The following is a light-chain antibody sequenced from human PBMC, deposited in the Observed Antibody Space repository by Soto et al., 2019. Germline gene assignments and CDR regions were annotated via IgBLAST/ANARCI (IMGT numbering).Light chain of an antibody. CDR1: QSVSFY. CDR3: QQRSNWPT. CDR2: DAS. V-gene: IGKV3-11*01. J-gene: IGKJ5*01. Sequence: DTVLTQSPGTLSLSPGERATLSCRASQSVSFYLTWYQHKPGQAPRLLIYDASNRATGIPARFSGSGYGTDFTLTISSLEPEDFAVYYCQQRSNWPTFGQGTRLEIK.